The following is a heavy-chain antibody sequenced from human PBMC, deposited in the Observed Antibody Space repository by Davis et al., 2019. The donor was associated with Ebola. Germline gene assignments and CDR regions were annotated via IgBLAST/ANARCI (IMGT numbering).Heavy chain of an antibody. CDR1: GFTFSRYW. Sequence: GESLKISCAASGFTFSRYWMHWVRQAPGKGLVYVSRISSDGGITSYADSVKGRFTISRDNAKSTLYLQMNSLTAEDTAVYYCARGATVTTTPLDYWGQGTLVTVSS. CDR2: ISSDGGIT. CDR3: ARGATVTTTPLDY. V-gene: IGHV3-74*01. D-gene: IGHD4-11*01. J-gene: IGHJ4*02.